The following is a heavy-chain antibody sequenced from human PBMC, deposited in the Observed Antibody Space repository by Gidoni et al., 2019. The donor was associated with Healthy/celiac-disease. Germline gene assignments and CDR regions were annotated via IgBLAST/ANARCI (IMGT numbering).Heavy chain of an antibody. CDR2: IYTSGST. CDR1: GGSISSGSYY. Sequence: QVQLQESGPGLVKPSQTLSLTCPVSGGSISSGSYYWSWIRQPAGKGLEWIGRIYTSGSTNYNPSLKSRVTMSVDTSKNQFSLKLSSVTAADTAVYYCASQTLTIAIYVYWGQGTLVTVSS. D-gene: IGHD2-21*01. J-gene: IGHJ4*02. V-gene: IGHV4-61*02. CDR3: ASQTLTIAIYVY.